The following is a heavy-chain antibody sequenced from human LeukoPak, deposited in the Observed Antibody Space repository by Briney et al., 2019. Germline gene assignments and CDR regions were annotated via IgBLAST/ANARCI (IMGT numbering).Heavy chain of an antibody. J-gene: IGHJ4*02. CDR2: ISGSGGGT. V-gene: IGHV3-23*01. D-gene: IGHD6-13*01. CDR3: ARSPASGTWYFDL. Sequence: QPGGSLRLSCAASGFTFSSYAMSWVRQAPGKGLKWVSGISGSGGGTYYADSVKGRFTISRDNSKNTLYLQMNSLRAEDTAVYYCARSPASGTWYFDLWGQGTPVIVSS. CDR1: GFTFSSYA.